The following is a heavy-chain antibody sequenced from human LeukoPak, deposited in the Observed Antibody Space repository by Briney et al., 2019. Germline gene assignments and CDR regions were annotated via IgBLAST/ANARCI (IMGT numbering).Heavy chain of an antibody. V-gene: IGHV3-23*01. Sequence: GGSLRLSCAASGFTFSTYAMNWVRQAPGKGLEWVSSISGSGDSTYYADSVKGRFTISRDNSKNTLLLQMNSLRAEDTAVYYCAKGGAGYCSSISCLYYFDYWGQGTLVTVST. CDR1: GFTFSTYA. D-gene: IGHD2-2*01. CDR2: ISGSGDST. J-gene: IGHJ4*02. CDR3: AKGGAGYCSSISCLYYFDY.